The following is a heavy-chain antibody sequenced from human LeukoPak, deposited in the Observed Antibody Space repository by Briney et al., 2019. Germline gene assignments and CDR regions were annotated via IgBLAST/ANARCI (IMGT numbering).Heavy chain of an antibody. D-gene: IGHD3-22*01. CDR1: GYTFTSYG. Sequence: AASVKVSCKASGYTFTSYGISWVRQAPGQGLEWMGWISAYNGNTNYAQKLQGRVTMTTDTSTSTAYMELRSLRSDDTAVYYCARDSPVTYYYDSSGYSLWGQGTLVTVSS. CDR2: ISAYNGNT. CDR3: ARDSPVTYYYDSSGYSL. V-gene: IGHV1-18*01. J-gene: IGHJ4*01.